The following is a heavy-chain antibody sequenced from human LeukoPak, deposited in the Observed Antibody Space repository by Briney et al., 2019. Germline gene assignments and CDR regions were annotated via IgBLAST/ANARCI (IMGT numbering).Heavy chain of an antibody. CDR3: ARDWASSSGSVDY. D-gene: IGHD6-6*01. CDR1: GFTFSSYG. V-gene: IGHV3-33*01. Sequence: PGGSLRLSCAASGFTFSSYGMHWVRQAPGKGLEWVAVIWYDGSNKYYADSVKGRSTISRDNSKNTLYPQMNSLRAEDTAVYYCARDWASSSGSVDYWGQGTLVTVSS. J-gene: IGHJ4*02. CDR2: IWYDGSNK.